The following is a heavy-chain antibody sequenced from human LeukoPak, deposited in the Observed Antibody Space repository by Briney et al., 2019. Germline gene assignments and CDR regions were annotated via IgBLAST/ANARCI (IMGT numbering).Heavy chain of an antibody. D-gene: IGHD1-14*01. CDR3: GRVVTTSED. J-gene: IGHJ4*02. CDR1: GLTFSSYW. CDR2: INSGGSST. V-gene: IGHV3-74*01. Sequence: PGGSLRLSCAASGLTFSSYWMHWVRPAPGKGLVWVSRINSGGSSTDYADSGKGIFAISRDNAKNTLYLQMNSLRAEDTAIYYCGRVVTTSEDWGQGMLVTVST.